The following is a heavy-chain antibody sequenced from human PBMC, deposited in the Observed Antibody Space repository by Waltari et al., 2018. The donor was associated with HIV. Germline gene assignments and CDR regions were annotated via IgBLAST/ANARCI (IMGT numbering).Heavy chain of an antibody. Sequence: QVQLVESGGGVVQPGRSLRLSCEASGLIFSIYGMHWVRQAPGKGLEWVAVICSDGSIKYYADSVKGRFTISRDNSKNTLYLQMNSLRAEDTAVYYCASAAGPFDNWGQGTLVTVSS. CDR3: ASAAGPFDN. CDR1: GLIFSIYG. J-gene: IGHJ4*02. D-gene: IGHD6-13*01. CDR2: ICSDGSIK. V-gene: IGHV3-33*01.